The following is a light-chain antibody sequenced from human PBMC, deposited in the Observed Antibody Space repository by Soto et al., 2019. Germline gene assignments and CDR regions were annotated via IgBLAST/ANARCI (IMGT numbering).Light chain of an antibody. J-gene: IGLJ2*01. V-gene: IGLV2-8*01. CDR1: SSDVGVYNY. Sequence: QSALTQPPSASGSPGQSGTISCSGTSSDVGVYNYVSCYQQHPGKTPKLMIYEVSKRPSGVPDRFSGSKSGNTASLTVSGLKAEDEADYHCKPYAGGNTVVFGVGTKVTVL. CDR2: EVS. CDR3: KPYAGGNTVV.